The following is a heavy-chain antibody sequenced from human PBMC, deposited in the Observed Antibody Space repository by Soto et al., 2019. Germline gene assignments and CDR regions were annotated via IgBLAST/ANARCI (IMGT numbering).Heavy chain of an antibody. CDR2: INHSGST. J-gene: IGHJ6*02. V-gene: IGHV4-34*01. CDR3: ARLRSYGSGSYYKANYYYYGMDV. Sequence: ETLSLTCAVYGGSFSGYYWSWIRQPPGKGLEWIGEINHSGSTNYNPSLKSRVTISVDTSKNQFSLKLSSVTAADTAVYYCARLRSYGSGSYYKANYYYYGMDVWGQGTTVTVSS. D-gene: IGHD3-10*01. CDR1: GGSFSGYY.